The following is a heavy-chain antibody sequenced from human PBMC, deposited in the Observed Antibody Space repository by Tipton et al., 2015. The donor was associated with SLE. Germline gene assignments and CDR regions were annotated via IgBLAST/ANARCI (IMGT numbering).Heavy chain of an antibody. V-gene: IGHV1-18*01. CDR2: ISACNGNT. D-gene: IGHD3-3*01. CDR1: GYTFTSYG. CDR3: AMRVVSLYYYGMDV. Sequence: QSGPEVKKPGASVKVSCKASGYTFTSYGISWVRQAPGQGLEWMGWISACNGNTNYAQKLQGRVTMTTDTSTSTAYMELRSLRSDDTAVYYCAMRVVSLYYYGMDVWGQGTTVTVSS. J-gene: IGHJ6*02.